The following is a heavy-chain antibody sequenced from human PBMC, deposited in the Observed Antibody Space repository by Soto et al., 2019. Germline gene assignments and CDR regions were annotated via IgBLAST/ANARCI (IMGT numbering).Heavy chain of an antibody. CDR3: ARLASGWQYYYFDF. CDR1: GGSFSPYF. CDR2: INHSGST. J-gene: IGHJ2*01. V-gene: IGHV4-34*01. D-gene: IGHD6-19*01. Sequence: PSETLSLTCAVYGGSFSPYFRSWIRQPPGKGLEWIGEINHSGSTNYNPSLTRRATLSVDTSKNQVSLKLTSVTAADTAVYYCARLASGWQYYYFDFWGRGTPVTVSS.